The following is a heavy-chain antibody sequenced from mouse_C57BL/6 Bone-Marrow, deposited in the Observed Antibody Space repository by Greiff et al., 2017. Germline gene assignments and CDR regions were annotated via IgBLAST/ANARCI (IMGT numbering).Heavy chain of an antibody. Sequence: EVKLVESGGGLVKPGGSLTLSCAASGFTFSSYAMSWVRQTPEKRLEWVATISDGGSYTYYPDNVQGRFTIFRDNAKNNLYLQMSHLKSEDTAMYYCARDRDYDYSYARDYWGQGTSVTVSS. CDR2: ISDGGSYT. D-gene: IGHD2-4*01. CDR1: GFTFSSYA. J-gene: IGHJ4*01. CDR3: ARDRDYDYSYARDY. V-gene: IGHV5-4*01.